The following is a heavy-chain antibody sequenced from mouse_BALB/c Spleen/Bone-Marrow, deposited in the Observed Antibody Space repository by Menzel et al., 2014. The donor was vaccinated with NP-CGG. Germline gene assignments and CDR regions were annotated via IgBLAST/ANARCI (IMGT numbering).Heavy chain of an antibody. V-gene: IGHV2-6-1*01. J-gene: IGHJ4*01. CDR3: ARHNPRRYARDY. CDR1: GFSLTSYG. Sequence: VKLVESGPGLVAPSQSLSITCTISGFSLTSYGVHWVRQPPGKGLEWLVVIWSDGSTTYNSALKSRLSISKDNSKSQVFLKMNRLQTDDTAMYYCARHNPRRYARDYWGQGTSGTVSS. CDR2: IWSDGST. D-gene: IGHD3-1*01.